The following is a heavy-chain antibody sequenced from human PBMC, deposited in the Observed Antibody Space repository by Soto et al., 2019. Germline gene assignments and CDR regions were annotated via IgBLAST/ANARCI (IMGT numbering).Heavy chain of an antibody. CDR1: GGSISGYY. J-gene: IGHJ5*02. D-gene: IGHD3-10*01. CDR2: IYYSGST. V-gene: IGHV4-59*12. Sequence: SETLSLTCTVSGGSISGYYWSWIRQSPGKGLEWIGNIYYSGSTNYNPSLKSRVIISVDRSKNQFSLKLSSVTAADTAVYYCARARRGVIHRGHNWFDPWGQGTLVTVSS. CDR3: ARARRGVIHRGHNWFDP.